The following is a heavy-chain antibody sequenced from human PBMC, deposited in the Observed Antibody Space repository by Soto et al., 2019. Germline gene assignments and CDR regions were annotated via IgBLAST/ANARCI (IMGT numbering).Heavy chain of an antibody. J-gene: IGHJ6*02. V-gene: IGHV3-48*03. CDR3: ARGFGYCSSTSCPYYYGMDV. CDR1: GFTFSSYE. CDR2: ISSSGSTI. Sequence: EVQLVESGGGLVQPGGSLRLSCAASGFTFSSYEMNWVRQAPGKGLEWVSYISSSGSTIYYADSVKGRFTISRDNAKNSRYLQMNSLRAEDTAVYYCARGFGYCSSTSCPYYYGMDVWGQGTTVTVSS. D-gene: IGHD2-2*03.